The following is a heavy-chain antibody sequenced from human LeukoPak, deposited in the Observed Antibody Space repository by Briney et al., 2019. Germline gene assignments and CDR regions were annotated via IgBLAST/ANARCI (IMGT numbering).Heavy chain of an antibody. Sequence: PSETLSLTCTASDGSIRSYHWSWIRQPAGKGLEWIGFIYTSGSTKDNPSLKSQVTMPVDTSKNQVSLRLSSVTAADTAVYYCARSRSYGDYIVFLSDWGQGTLVTVSS. J-gene: IGHJ4*02. D-gene: IGHD4-17*01. CDR2: IYTSGST. CDR3: ARSRSYGDYIVFLSD. V-gene: IGHV4-4*07. CDR1: DGSIRSYH.